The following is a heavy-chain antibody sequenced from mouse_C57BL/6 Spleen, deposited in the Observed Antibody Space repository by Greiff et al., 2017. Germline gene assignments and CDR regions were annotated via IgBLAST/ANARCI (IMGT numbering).Heavy chain of an antibody. CDR2: ISYDGSN. CDR1: GYSITSGYY. J-gene: IGHJ1*03. Sequence: ESGPGLVKPSQSLSLTCSVTGYSITSGYYWNWIRQFPGNKLEWMGYISYDGSNNYNPSLKNRISITRDTSKNQFFLKLNSVTTEDTATYYCARGVLRMGYFDVWGTGTTVTVSS. V-gene: IGHV3-6*01. D-gene: IGHD1-1*01. CDR3: ARGVLRMGYFDV.